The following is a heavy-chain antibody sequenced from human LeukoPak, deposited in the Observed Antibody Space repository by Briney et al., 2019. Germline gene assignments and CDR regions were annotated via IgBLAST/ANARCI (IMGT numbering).Heavy chain of an antibody. CDR2: IRSKAYGGTT. V-gene: IGHV3-49*03. CDR3: TRGGIVATIGFDY. Sequence: PGGSLRLSCTASGFTFGDYAMSWFRQAPGKRLEWVGFIRSKAYGGTTEYAASVKGRFTISRDDSKSIAYLQMNSLKTEDTAVYYCTRGGIVATIGFDYWGQGTLVTVSS. J-gene: IGHJ4*02. CDR1: GFTFGDYA. D-gene: IGHD5-12*01.